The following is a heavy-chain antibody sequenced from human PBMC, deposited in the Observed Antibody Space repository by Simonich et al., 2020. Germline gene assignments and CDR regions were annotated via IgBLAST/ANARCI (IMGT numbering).Heavy chain of an antibody. D-gene: IGHD6-6*01. CDR2: ISSSCSTI. J-gene: IGHJ3*02. Sequence: EVQLVESGGGLVQPGGSLRLSCAASGLTFSSYEMNWVRQAPGNGLEWGSYISSSCSTIYYADSVKGRFPISRDNAKNSLYLQMNSLRAEDTAVYYCARDLYSSSSAFDIWGQGTMVTVSS. V-gene: IGHV3-48*03. CDR3: ARDLYSSSSAFDI. CDR1: GLTFSSYE.